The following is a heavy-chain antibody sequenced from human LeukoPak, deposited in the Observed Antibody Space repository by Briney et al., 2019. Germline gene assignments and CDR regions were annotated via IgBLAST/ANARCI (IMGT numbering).Heavy chain of an antibody. V-gene: IGHV3-30*04. CDR2: ISYDGRNK. D-gene: IGHD3-10*01. CDR3: ASDFGEYYYYGMDV. J-gene: IGHJ6*02. Sequence: GGSLRLSCAASGFTFSSYAMHWVRQAPGKGLEGVAVISYDGRNKYYADSVKGRFTISRDNSKNTLYLQMNSLRAEDTAVYYCASDFGEYYYYGMDVWGQGTTVTVS. CDR1: GFTFSSYA.